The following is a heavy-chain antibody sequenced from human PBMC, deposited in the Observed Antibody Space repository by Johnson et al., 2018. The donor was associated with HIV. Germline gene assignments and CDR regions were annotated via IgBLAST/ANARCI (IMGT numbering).Heavy chain of an antibody. Sequence: EVQLVESGGGLVQPGGSLRLSCAASGFTFRNYDMHWVRQVTGKGLEWVSYISSSGSTIYYADSVKGRFTISRDNAKNSLYLQMNSLRAEDTAVYYCARDREDPSDSYGAFDIWGQGTMVTVSS. V-gene: IGHV3-48*04. CDR1: GFTFRNYD. CDR3: ARDREDPSDSYGAFDI. J-gene: IGHJ3*02. D-gene: IGHD5-18*01. CDR2: ISSSGSTI.